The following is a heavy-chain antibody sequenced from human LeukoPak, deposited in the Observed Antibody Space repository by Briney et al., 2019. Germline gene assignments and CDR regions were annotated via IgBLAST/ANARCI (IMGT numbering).Heavy chain of an antibody. CDR2: ISWNSGSI. CDR1: GFTFDDYA. D-gene: IGHD1-26*01. V-gene: IGHV3-9*01. J-gene: IGHJ4*02. CDR3: AKESGSYGSGFDY. Sequence: GRSLRLSCAASGFTFDDYAMHWVRQAPGKGLEWVSGISWNSGSIGYADSVKGRFTISRDNAKNSLYLQMNSLRAEDTALYYCAKESGSYGSGFDYWGQGTLVTVSS.